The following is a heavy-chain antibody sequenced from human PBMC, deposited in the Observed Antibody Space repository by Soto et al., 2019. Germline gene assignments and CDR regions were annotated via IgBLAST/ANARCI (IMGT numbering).Heavy chain of an antibody. CDR1: GFMFSSYA. CDR3: AKTFFSGSGSYRGWFDP. V-gene: IGHV3-23*01. D-gene: IGHD3-10*01. J-gene: IGHJ5*02. CDR2: IRGSGDGT. Sequence: EVQLLESGGGLVQFGGSLRLSCAASGFMFSSYAMSWVRQAPGKGLEWVSVIRGSGDGTYYADSVKGRFTISRNNFKDTLYLQMNRLRAEDTAVYYCAKTFFSGSGSYRGWFDPWGQGTQVTVSS.